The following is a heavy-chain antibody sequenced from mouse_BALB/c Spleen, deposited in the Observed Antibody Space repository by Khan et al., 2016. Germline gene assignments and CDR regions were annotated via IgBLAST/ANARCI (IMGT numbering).Heavy chain of an antibody. CDR2: INTETGEP. Sequence: QIQLVQSGPELKKPGETVKISCKASGYTFTDYSMHWVKQAPGKGLKWMGWINTETGEPTYADDFKGRFAFSLETSASTAYLQINHLKNDDTATYFCATPYYGNWGWFAYWGQATLVPVSA. CDR3: ATPYYGNWGWFAY. CDR1: GYTFTDYS. D-gene: IGHD2-10*01. J-gene: IGHJ3*01. V-gene: IGHV9-2-1*01.